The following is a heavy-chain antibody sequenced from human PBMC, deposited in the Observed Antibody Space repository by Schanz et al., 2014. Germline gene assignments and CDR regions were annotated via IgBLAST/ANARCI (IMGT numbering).Heavy chain of an antibody. CDR3: AKVRYSSGWRGDYFDE. CDR1: GFSVGNKY. J-gene: IGHJ4*02. D-gene: IGHD6-25*01. V-gene: IGHV3-23*04. Sequence: EVQLVESGGGLVQPGGSLRLSCAASGFSVGNKYMNWVRQAPGKGLEWVSAISGGGGTTSYTDSVKGRFTISRDNSKSTLYLQMNSLRAEDAAVYYCAKVRYSSGWRGDYFDEWGQGTLXTVSS. CDR2: ISGGGGTT.